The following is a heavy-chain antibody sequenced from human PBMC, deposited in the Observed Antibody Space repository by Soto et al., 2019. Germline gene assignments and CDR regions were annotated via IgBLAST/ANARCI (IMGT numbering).Heavy chain of an antibody. V-gene: IGHV5-10-1*01. CDR2: IDPIYSYT. CDR1: GYSFTSYW. D-gene: IGHD6-13*01. J-gene: IGHJ4*02. CDR3: ARLQAAAGDNDLTFDY. Sequence: PGESLKISCKGSGYSFTSYWIIWVRQMPVKGLEFMGSIDPIYSYTNYSPSFQGHVTISSYNSISTSYLQLISLKASDTAMYYFARLQAAAGDNDLTFDYWGQGTLVTVSS.